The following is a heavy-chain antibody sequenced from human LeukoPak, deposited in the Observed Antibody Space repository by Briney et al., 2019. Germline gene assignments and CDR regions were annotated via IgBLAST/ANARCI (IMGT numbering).Heavy chain of an antibody. V-gene: IGHV1-69*05. D-gene: IGHD6-19*01. CDR3: ARVVRLMWLVIDYFDY. CDR2: IIPIFGTA. J-gene: IGHJ4*02. CDR1: GGTFSSYA. Sequence: SVKVSCKASGGTFSSYAISWVRQAPGQGLEWMGGIIPIFGTANYAQKFQGRVTMTTDTSTSTAYMELRSLRSDDTAVYYCARVVRLMWLVIDYFDYWGQGTLVTVSS.